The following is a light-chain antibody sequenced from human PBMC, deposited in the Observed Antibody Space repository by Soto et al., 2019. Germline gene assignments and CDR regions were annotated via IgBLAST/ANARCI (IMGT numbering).Light chain of an antibody. Sequence: QPVLSQAPPASGTPGQRVTISCSGRSSNIGRSSVYWYPHLPGTAPKLLIYSNDRRPSGVPERFSGSKSGTSASLAISGLQSEAEADYYCSAWDDSLSGLYVFGTGTKVTVL. V-gene: IGLV1-44*01. CDR1: SSNIGRSS. CDR3: SAWDDSLSGLYV. J-gene: IGLJ1*01. CDR2: SND.